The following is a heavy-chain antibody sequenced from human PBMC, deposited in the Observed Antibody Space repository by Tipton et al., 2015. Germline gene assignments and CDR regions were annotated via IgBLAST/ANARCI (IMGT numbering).Heavy chain of an antibody. CDR1: GVSVTSGGSY. V-gene: IGHV4-31*03. CDR2: IYYNGRT. Sequence: TLSLTCNVSGVSVTSGGSYSSWIPPHPRRGLEWIGNIYYNGRTSYKPSLQSRLSISLDMSENQFYLNLTSVTAADTAVYFCARGRGELLIVPENYWGRGMLVTVST. D-gene: IGHD3-22*01. J-gene: IGHJ4*02. CDR3: ARGRGELLIVPENY.